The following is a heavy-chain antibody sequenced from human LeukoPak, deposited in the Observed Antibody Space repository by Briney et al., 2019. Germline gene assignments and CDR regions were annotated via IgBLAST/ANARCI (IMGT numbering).Heavy chain of an antibody. CDR1: GLTFSGSA. Sequence: PGGSLRLSCAASGLTFSGSAMSWVRQAPGKGLEWVSLISGSGNSTYYADSVKGRFTISRDNSKNTLYLQMNSLRVEDTAVYYCARSFTDIVVLPAALAPCYYYGMDVWGQGTTVTVSS. CDR2: ISGSGNST. CDR3: ARSFTDIVVLPAALAPCYYYGMDV. D-gene: IGHD2-2*01. V-gene: IGHV3-23*01. J-gene: IGHJ6*02.